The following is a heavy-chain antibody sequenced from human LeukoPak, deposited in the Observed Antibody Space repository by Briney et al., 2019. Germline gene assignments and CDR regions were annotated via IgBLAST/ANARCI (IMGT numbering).Heavy chain of an antibody. CDR3: ASVPRYYDSSGYPDAFDI. Sequence: SETLSLTCTVSGVSISSYYWSWIRQPPGKGLEWIGYIYYSGSTNYNPSLKSRVTISVDTSKNQFSLKLSSVTAADTAVYYCASVPRYYDSSGYPDAFDIWGQGTMVTVSS. CDR2: IYYSGST. CDR1: GVSISSYY. V-gene: IGHV4-59*01. D-gene: IGHD3-22*01. J-gene: IGHJ3*02.